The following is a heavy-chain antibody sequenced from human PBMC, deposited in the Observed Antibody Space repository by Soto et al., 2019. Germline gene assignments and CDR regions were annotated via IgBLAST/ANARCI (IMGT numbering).Heavy chain of an antibody. V-gene: IGHV2-5*02. J-gene: IGHJ6*02. D-gene: IGHD3-10*01. CDR3: AHNGSGRYGYAYYGMDV. CDR1: GFSLSTSGVG. CDR2: IYWDDDK. Sequence: QITLKESGPTLVKPTQTLTLTCTFSGFSLSTSGVGVGWIRQPPGKALEWLALIYWDDDKRYSPSLKSTLTITKDTSKSQVGVTMTNMDPVDTTTYSCAHNGSGRYGYAYYGMDVWGQGTTVTVSS.